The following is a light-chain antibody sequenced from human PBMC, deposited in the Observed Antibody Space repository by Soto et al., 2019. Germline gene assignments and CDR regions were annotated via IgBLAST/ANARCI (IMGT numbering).Light chain of an antibody. CDR2: EGS. CDR1: SSDVGSYNL. V-gene: IGLV2-23*03. J-gene: IGLJ3*02. CDR3: CSYASSSTVGV. Sequence: QSALTQPASVSGSPGQSITISCTGTSSDVGSYNLVSWYQQHPGKAPKLMIYEGSKRPSGVSNRFSGSKSGNTASLTISGLQAEDEADYYCCSYASSSTVGVFGGGTKVTVL.